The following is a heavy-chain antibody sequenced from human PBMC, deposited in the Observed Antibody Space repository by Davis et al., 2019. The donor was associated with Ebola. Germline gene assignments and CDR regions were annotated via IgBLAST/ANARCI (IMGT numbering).Heavy chain of an antibody. CDR2: IDPNSGGT. V-gene: IGHV1-2*06. CDR3: ARASLSVRSYGMDV. CDR1: GYTFTGYY. Sequence: ASVKVSCKASGYTFTGYYIHWVRQAPGQGLEWMGRIDPNSGGTNYAQKFQGRVTMTRDTSISTAYMELSRLRSDDTAVYYCARASLSVRSYGMDVWGQGTTVTVSS. J-gene: IGHJ6*02. D-gene: IGHD3-10*02.